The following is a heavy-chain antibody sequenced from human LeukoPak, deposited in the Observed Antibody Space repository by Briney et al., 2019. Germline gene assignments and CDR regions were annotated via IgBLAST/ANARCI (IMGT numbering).Heavy chain of an antibody. Sequence: SETLSLTCTVSGGSISSHYWSWIRQPPGKGLEWIGYIYYSVSTNYNPSLKSRVTISVDTSKNQFSLKLSSVTAADTAVYYCAREGYDFWSGEIYYYYMDVWGKGTTVTVSS. D-gene: IGHD3-3*01. CDR1: GGSISSHY. J-gene: IGHJ6*03. V-gene: IGHV4-59*11. CDR2: IYYSVST. CDR3: AREGYDFWSGEIYYYYMDV.